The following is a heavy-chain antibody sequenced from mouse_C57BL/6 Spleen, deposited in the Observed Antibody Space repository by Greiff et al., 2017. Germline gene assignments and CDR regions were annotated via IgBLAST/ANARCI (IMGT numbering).Heavy chain of an antibody. Sequence: VHVMQSGAELVRPGASVKLSCKASGYTFTDYYINWVKQRPGQGLEWIARICRGSGNTYYDEKFKGRVTLSAEKTSSTAYMQISSLTSADSAVYSCASEDPYCAMDYWGQGTSVTVSS. CDR3: ASEDPYCAMDY. CDR1: GYTFTDYY. V-gene: IGHV1-76*01. J-gene: IGHJ4*01. CDR2: ICRGSGNT.